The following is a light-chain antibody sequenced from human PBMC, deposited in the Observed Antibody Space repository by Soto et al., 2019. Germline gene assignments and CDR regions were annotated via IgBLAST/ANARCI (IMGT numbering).Light chain of an antibody. CDR3: ISYTSSSIPYV. Sequence: QSALTQPASVSGSPGQSITISCTGTNSDVGAHNHVSWYQKHPGKAPKLMIYEVSNRPSGVSNRFSGSKSGNTASLTISGLQAEDEADYYCISYTSSSIPYVFGPGTKVTVL. CDR1: NSDVGAHNH. CDR2: EVS. J-gene: IGLJ1*01. V-gene: IGLV2-14*01.